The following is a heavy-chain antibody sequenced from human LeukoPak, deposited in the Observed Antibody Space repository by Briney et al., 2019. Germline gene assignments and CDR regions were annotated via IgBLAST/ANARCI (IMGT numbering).Heavy chain of an antibody. CDR3: ARGRGAAGAAYYYYMDV. J-gene: IGHJ6*03. Sequence: PGGSLRLSCAASGFTFSSYAMHWVRQAPGKGLEWVAVISYDGSNKYYADSVKGRFTISRDNSKNTLYLQMNSLRAEDTAVYYCARGRGAAGAAYYYYMDVWGKGTTVTVSS. V-gene: IGHV3-30-3*01. CDR2: ISYDGSNK. CDR1: GFTFSSYA. D-gene: IGHD2-8*02.